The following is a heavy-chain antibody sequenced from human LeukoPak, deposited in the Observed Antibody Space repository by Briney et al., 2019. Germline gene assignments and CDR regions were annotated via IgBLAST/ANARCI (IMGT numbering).Heavy chain of an antibody. CDR3: ASSIAAAGTGFGY. Sequence: ASVKVSCKASGYTFTSYYMHWVRQAPGQGLEWMGLINPSGGSTSYAQKFQGRVTMTRDTSTSTVYMELSSLRSEDTAVYYCASSIAAAGTGFGYWGQGTLVTVSS. J-gene: IGHJ4*02. V-gene: IGHV1-46*03. CDR1: GYTFTSYY. CDR2: INPSGGST. D-gene: IGHD6-13*01.